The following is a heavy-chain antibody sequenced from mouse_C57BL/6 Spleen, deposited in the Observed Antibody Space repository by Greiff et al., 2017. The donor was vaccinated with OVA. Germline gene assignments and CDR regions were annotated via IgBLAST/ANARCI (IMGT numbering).Heavy chain of an antibody. D-gene: IGHD2-1*01. CDR3: AREGIYGNYFDY. V-gene: IGHV5-17*01. CDR2: ISSGSSTI. CDR1: GFTFSDYG. Sequence: DVQLVESGGGLVKPGGSLKLSCAASGFTFSDYGMHWVRQAPEKGLEWVAYISSGSSTIYYADTVKGRFTISRDNAKNTLFLQMTSLRSEDTAMYYCAREGIYGNYFDYWGQGTTLTVSS. J-gene: IGHJ2*01.